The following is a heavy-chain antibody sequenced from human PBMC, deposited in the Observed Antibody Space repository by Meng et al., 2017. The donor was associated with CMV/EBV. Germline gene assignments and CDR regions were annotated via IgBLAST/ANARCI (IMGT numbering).Heavy chain of an antibody. CDR3: NLDILTGYEAYGMDV. CDR1: GGTFSSYD. J-gene: IGHJ6*02. D-gene: IGHD3-9*01. Sequence: ASVKVSCKASGGTFSSYDINWVRQATGQGLEWMGWMNPNSGNTGYAQKFQGRVTMTRNTSISTAYMELSSLRSEDTAVYYCNLDILTGYEAYGMDVWGQGTTVTVSS. CDR2: MNPNSGNT. V-gene: IGHV1-8*02.